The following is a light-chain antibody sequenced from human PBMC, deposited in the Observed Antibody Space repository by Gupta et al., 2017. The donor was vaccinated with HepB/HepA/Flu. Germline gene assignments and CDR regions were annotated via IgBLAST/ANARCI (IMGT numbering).Light chain of an antibody. Sequence: DIQMTQSPSSLSASVGDRVTITCRASQSISSYLNWYQQKPGKAPKLLIYAASSLQSGVPSRFSGSGSGTEFTLTISRLQPEDFATYYWQQTYSTPPRSFGQGTKLEIK. V-gene: IGKV1-39*01. CDR3: QQTYSTPPRS. J-gene: IGKJ2*04. CDR2: AAS. CDR1: QSISSY.